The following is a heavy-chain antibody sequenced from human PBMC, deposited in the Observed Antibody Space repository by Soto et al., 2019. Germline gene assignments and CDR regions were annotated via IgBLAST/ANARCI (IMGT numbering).Heavy chain of an antibody. CDR1: GGTFSSYA. CDR3: ARARTGITIFGVVFGMDV. Sequence: QVQLVQSGAEVKKPGSSVKVSCKASGGTFSSYAISWVRQAPGQGLEWMGGIIPSFGTANYAQKFQGRVTITADESTSTAYMELSSLRSEDTAVYYCARARTGITIFGVVFGMDVWGQGTTVTVSS. J-gene: IGHJ6*02. V-gene: IGHV1-69*01. D-gene: IGHD3-3*01. CDR2: IIPSFGTA.